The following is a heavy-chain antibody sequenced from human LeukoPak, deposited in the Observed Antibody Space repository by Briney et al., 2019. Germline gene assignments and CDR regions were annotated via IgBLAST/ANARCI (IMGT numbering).Heavy chain of an antibody. CDR2: IYYSGST. V-gene: IGHV4-59*08. CDR3: AGSMLSGSYWGYFDY. D-gene: IGHD1-26*01. CDR1: GGSISNYY. J-gene: IGHJ4*02. Sequence: PSETLSLTCTVSGGSISNYYWTWTRQPPGKGLEWIGYIYYSGSTNYNPSLKSRVTISVDTSKNQFSLKLSSVTAADTAVYYCAGSMLSGSYWGYFDYWGQGTLVTVSS.